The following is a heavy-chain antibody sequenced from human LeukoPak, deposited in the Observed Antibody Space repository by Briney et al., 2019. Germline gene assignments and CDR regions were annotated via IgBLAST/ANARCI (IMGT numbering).Heavy chain of an antibody. V-gene: IGHV3-30-3*01. CDR2: ISYDGSNK. J-gene: IGHJ4*02. CDR3: ARDWGTYGDYGLGGASLPDY. CDR1: GFTFSSYA. D-gene: IGHD4-17*01. Sequence: PGGSLRLSCAASGFTFSSYAMHWVRQAPGKGLEWVAVISYDGSNKYYADSVKGRFTISRDNSKNTLYLQMNSLRAENTAVYYCARDWGTYGDYGLGGASLPDYWGQGTLVTVSS.